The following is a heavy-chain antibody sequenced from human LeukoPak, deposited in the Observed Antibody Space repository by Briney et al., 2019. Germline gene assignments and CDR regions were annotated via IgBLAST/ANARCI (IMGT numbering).Heavy chain of an antibody. Sequence: GGSPRLSCAASGFTVSSNYMSWVRQAPGKGLEWVSVIYSGGSTYYADSVKGRFTISRDNSKNTLYLQMNSLRAEDTAVYYCAREGSRGAFDIWGQGTMVTVSS. V-gene: IGHV3-53*01. CDR2: IYSGGST. J-gene: IGHJ3*02. CDR1: GFTVSSNY. CDR3: AREGSRGAFDI.